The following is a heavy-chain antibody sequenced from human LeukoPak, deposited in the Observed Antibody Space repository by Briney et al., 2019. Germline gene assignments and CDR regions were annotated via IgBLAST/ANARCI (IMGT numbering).Heavy chain of an antibody. CDR2: KFYSGST. J-gene: IGHJ1*01. CDR1: GGSISSDTYY. Sequence: TSETLSLTCTVSGGSISSDTYYWGWIRQPPGKGLQWIGSKFYSGSTYYNPSLKSRVTISVDTSKNQFSLKLSSVTAADTAVYYCASMDSSGYWYFQHWGQGTLVTVSS. V-gene: IGHV4-39*07. CDR3: ASMDSSGYWYFQH. D-gene: IGHD3-22*01.